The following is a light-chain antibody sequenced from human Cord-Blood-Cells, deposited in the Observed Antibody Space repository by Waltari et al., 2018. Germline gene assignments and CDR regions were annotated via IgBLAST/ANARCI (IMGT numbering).Light chain of an antibody. CDR1: SSNIGAGYD. CDR3: QSYDSSLSGV. CDR2: GNS. V-gene: IGLV1-40*01. Sequence: QSVLTQPPSVSGAPGQRVTIFCTGSSSNIGAGYDVHWYQQLPGTAPKLLIYGNSNRPSGVPDRFSGSKSGTSASLAITGLQAEDEADYYCQSYDSSLSGVFGTGTKVTVL. J-gene: IGLJ1*01.